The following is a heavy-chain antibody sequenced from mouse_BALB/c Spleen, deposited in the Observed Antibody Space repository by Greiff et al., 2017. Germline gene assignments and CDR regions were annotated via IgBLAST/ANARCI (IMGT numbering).Heavy chain of an antibody. CDR3: ASSYGSTYYAMDY. J-gene: IGHJ4*01. D-gene: IGHD1-1*01. Sequence: EVMLVESGPSLVKPSQTLSLTCSVTGDSITSGYWNWIRKFPGNKLEYMGYISYSGSTYYNPSLKSRISITRDTSKNQYYLQLNSVTTEDTATYYCASSYGSTYYAMDYWGQGTSVTVSS. V-gene: IGHV3-8*02. CDR2: ISYSGST. CDR1: GDSITSGY.